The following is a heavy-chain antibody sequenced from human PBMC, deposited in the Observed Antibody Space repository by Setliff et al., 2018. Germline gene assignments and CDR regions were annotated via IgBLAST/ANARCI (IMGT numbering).Heavy chain of an antibody. D-gene: IGHD1-26*01. CDR3: AREVGTSTSSDAFDV. CDR2: IYIGGSA. V-gene: IGHV4-4*07. CDR1: GGSISSYY. Sequence: SETLSLTCTVSGGSISSYYWSWIRQPAGKGLEWIGHIYIGGSANYNPSLKSRVTMSIDTSKNQFSLHLPSVTAADTAVYYCAREVGTSTSSDAFDVWGQGMMVTV. J-gene: IGHJ3*01.